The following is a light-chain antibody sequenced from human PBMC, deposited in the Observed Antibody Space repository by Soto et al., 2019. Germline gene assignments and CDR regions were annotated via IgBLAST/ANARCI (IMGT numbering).Light chain of an antibody. J-gene: IGKJ1*01. CDR2: MAS. V-gene: IGKV1-5*03. CDR3: QQYETFSGT. CDR1: QSIGSW. Sequence: PSTLSASVGDRVPITCRASQSIGSWLAWYQQKPGKAPKPLIYMASSLESGVPPRFSGSGAGTKFTLTIASLQPDDFATYYCQQYETFSGTFGPGTKVDIK.